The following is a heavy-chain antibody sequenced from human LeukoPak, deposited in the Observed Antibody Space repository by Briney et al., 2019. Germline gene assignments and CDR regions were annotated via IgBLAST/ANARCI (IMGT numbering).Heavy chain of an antibody. CDR2: ISGSGGST. CDR3: ARFRLRFLEWFPMHDYFDY. CDR1: GFTFSSYA. V-gene: IGHV3-23*01. D-gene: IGHD3-3*01. Sequence: GGSLRLSCAASGFTFSSYAMSWVRQAPGQGLEWVSAISGSGGSTYYADSVKGRFTISRNNSKHTLSLQMNSLRAEDTAVYYCARFRLRFLEWFPMHDYFDYWGQGTLVTVSS. J-gene: IGHJ4*02.